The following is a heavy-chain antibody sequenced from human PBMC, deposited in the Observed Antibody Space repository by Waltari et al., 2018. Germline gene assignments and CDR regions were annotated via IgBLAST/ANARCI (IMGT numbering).Heavy chain of an antibody. CDR2: IYYSGST. CDR3: ARDRTGDLYFWYFDL. V-gene: IGHV4-59*01. D-gene: IGHD7-27*01. J-gene: IGHJ2*01. Sequence: QVQLQESGPGLVKPSETLSLTCTVSGGPISSYYWSWIRQPPGKGLEWIGYIYYSGSTNYNPSLKSRVTISVDTSKNQFSLKLSSVTAADTAVYYCARDRTGDLYFWYFDLWGRGTLVTVSS. CDR1: GGPISSYY.